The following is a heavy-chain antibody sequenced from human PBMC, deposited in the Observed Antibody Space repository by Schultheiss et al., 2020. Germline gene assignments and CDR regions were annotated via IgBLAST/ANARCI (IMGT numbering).Heavy chain of an antibody. J-gene: IGHJ4*02. V-gene: IGHV3-33*01. CDR1: GFTFSTYD. D-gene: IGHD2-2*01. Sequence: GESLKISCAASGFTFSTYDMHWVRQAPGEGLEWVAAIWYDGSYKYNADSVKGRFTISRDNSKNTLYLHMNTLRAEDTAVYYCARVKVPYCSSTTCISLDYWGQGTLVTVSS. CDR2: IWYDGSYK. CDR3: ARVKVPYCSSTTCISLDY.